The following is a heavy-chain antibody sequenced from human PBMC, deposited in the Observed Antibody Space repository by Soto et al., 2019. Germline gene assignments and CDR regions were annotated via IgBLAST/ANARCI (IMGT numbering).Heavy chain of an antibody. CDR1: GGTSSSHT. D-gene: IGHD4-17*01. V-gene: IGHV1-69*08. CDR3: ARLDFGDYWYFDL. J-gene: IGHJ2*01. Sequence: QDQLVQSGAEVKKPGSSVKVSCKASGGTSSSHTFSWVRQAPGQGLEWMGRIIPALGTATYAQKFQGRVTITADESATTVYMELNSLRSEDTAVYYCARLDFGDYWYFDLWGRGTLVTVSS. CDR2: IIPALGTA.